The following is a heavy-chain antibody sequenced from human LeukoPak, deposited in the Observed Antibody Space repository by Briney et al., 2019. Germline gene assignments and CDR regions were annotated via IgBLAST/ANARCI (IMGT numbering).Heavy chain of an antibody. CDR2: INHSGST. D-gene: IGHD6-19*01. V-gene: IGHV4-34*01. J-gene: IGHJ5*02. Sequence: SETLSLTCAVYGGSFSNYFWTWIRQPPGKGLEWIGEINHSGSTNYNPSLKSRVTISVDTSKNHFSLELTSLTAADTAMYYCARGWSGWSAWGRGTLVIVSS. CDR3: ARGWSGWSA. CDR1: GGSFSNYF.